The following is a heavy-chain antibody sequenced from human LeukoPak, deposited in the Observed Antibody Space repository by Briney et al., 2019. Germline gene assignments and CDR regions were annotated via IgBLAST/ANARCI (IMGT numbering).Heavy chain of an antibody. D-gene: IGHD3-9*01. J-gene: IGHJ3*02. CDR2: ISYSGST. CDR3: ARGFDGPNAFDI. CDR1: GGSISNYY. Sequence: SETLSLTCTVSGGSISNYYWNWIRQPPGKGLEWIGHISYSGSTNYNPSLKSRVTVSIDTSKNQVSLKLSSMTAADTAVYYCARGFDGPNAFDIWGQGTMVTVSS. V-gene: IGHV4-59*01.